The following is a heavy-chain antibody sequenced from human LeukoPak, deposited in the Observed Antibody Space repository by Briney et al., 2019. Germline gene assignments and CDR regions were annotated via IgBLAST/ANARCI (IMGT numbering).Heavy chain of an antibody. CDR1: GGSISRYY. Sequence: PSGTLSLTCTVSGGSISRYYWSWIRQPPGKGLEWVGYVYYSGSTSYNPSLKSRVTISVDTSKNQFSLNLRSVTAADTAVYYCARHTSLAVTGLDYWGQGTLVTVTS. CDR2: VYYSGST. CDR3: ARHTSLAVTGLDY. D-gene: IGHD6-19*01. V-gene: IGHV4-59*08. J-gene: IGHJ4*02.